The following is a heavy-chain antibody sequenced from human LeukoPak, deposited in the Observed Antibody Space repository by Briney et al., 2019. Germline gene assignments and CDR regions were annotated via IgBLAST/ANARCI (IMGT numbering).Heavy chain of an antibody. CDR2: IYYSGST. CDR1: GGSISSSSYY. V-gene: IGHV4-39*07. Sequence: SETLSLTCTVSGGSISSSSYYWGWIRQPPGKGLEWIGSIYYSGSTYYNPSLKSRVTISVDKSKNQFSLKLSSVTAADTAVYYCARTSGSGSYYRRNLFDPWGQGTLVTVSS. D-gene: IGHD1-26*01. CDR3: ARTSGSGSYYRRNLFDP. J-gene: IGHJ5*02.